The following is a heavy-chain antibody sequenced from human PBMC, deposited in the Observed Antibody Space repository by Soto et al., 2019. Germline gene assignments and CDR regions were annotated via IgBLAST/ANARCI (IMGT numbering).Heavy chain of an antibody. D-gene: IGHD1-26*01. Sequence: QVQLQQWGAGLLKPSETLSLTCAVYGGSFSGYYWSWIRQPPGKGLEWIGEINHSGSTNYNPSLKSRVTISVDTSKNQFSLKLSSVTAADTAVYYCARGGGYYYYGMDVWGQETTVTVSS. J-gene: IGHJ6*02. CDR2: INHSGST. CDR1: GGSFSGYY. V-gene: IGHV4-34*01. CDR3: ARGGGYYYYGMDV.